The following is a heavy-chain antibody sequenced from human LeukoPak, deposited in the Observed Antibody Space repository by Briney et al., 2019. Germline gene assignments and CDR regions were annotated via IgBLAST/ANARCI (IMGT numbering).Heavy chain of an antibody. V-gene: IGHV3-21*01. D-gene: IGHD5-18*01. CDR3: AREPMVKLLDY. J-gene: IGHJ4*02. CDR2: ISSSSSYI. Sequence: GGSLGLSCAASGFTFSSYSMNWVRQAPGKGLEWVSSISSSSSYIYYADSVKGRFTISRDNAKNSLYLQMNSLRAEDTAVYYCAREPMVKLLDYWGQGTLVTVSS. CDR1: GFTFSSYS.